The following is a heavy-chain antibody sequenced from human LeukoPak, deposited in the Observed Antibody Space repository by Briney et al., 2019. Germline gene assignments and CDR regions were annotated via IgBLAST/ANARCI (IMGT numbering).Heavy chain of an antibody. D-gene: IGHD4-17*01. J-gene: IGHJ4*02. Sequence: GGSLRLSCAASGFTFSSYAFTWVRQAPGQGLEWMGRIIPIFGATNYAQKFQGRVTITTDESTTTAYMELSSLTSEDTAVYYCARDRLDGDYTDYWGQGTLVTVSS. CDR2: IIPIFGAT. CDR1: GFTFSSYA. CDR3: ARDRLDGDYTDY. V-gene: IGHV1-69*05.